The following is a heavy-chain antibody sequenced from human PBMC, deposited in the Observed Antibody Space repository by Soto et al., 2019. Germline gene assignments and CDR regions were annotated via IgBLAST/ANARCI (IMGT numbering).Heavy chain of an antibody. CDR2: IIPIFNIP. CDR1: GGTLSSYA. J-gene: IGHJ6*02. Sequence: QVHLVQSGSEVRKPGSSGKVSCKDSGGTLSSYAITWVRLAPGQGLEWMGGIIPIFNIPDYAQKFQGRVSITADKATSTAYMELSNLRPEDTAIYYCAKARGYGSGRNNHYYGLDVWGQGTTVTVSS. CDR3: AKARGYGSGRNNHYYGLDV. V-gene: IGHV1-69*17. D-gene: IGHD3-10*01.